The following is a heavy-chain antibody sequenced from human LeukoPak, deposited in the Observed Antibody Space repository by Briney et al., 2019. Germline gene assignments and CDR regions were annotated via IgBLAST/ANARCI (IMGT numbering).Heavy chain of an antibody. Sequence: PGGSLRLSCAASGFTFSSYGMHWVRQAPGKGLEWVAFIRYDGSNKYYADSVKGRFTISRDNSKNTLYLQMNSLRAEDTAVYYCAKTCSSTSCYDYWGQGTLVTVSS. CDR1: GFTFSSYG. D-gene: IGHD2-2*01. J-gene: IGHJ4*02. V-gene: IGHV3-30*02. CDR2: IRYDGSNK. CDR3: AKTCSSTSCYDY.